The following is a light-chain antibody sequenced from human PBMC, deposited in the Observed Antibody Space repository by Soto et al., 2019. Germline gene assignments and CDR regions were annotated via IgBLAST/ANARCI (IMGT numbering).Light chain of an antibody. J-gene: IGKJ2*01. Sequence: DLQMHQSPYSLSASVGDRVTINCRASQGINIYLAWFQQRPGKAPKSLIYDASTLQSGVPAKFSGTGSGTDFTLTSSSLQPEDFANYYGQQYVAYPHTFGRGTKLEL. CDR3: QQYVAYPHT. CDR1: QGINIY. CDR2: DAS. V-gene: IGKV1-16*02.